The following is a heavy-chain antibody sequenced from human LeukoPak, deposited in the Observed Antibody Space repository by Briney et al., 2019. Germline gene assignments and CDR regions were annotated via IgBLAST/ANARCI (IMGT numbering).Heavy chain of an antibody. CDR3: ARHGTTGTNLNWFDP. D-gene: IGHD1-1*01. CDR1: GXSISSYY. Sequence: SETLSLTCTVSGXSISSYYWSWIRQPPGKGLEWIGYIYYSGSTNYNPSLKSRVTISVDTSKNQFSLKVSSVTAADTAVYYCARHGTTGTNLNWFDPWGQGTLVTVSS. V-gene: IGHV4-59*01. J-gene: IGHJ5*02. CDR2: IYYSGST.